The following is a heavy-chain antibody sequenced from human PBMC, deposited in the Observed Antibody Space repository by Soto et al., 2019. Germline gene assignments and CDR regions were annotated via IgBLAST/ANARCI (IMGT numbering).Heavy chain of an antibody. J-gene: IGHJ6*02. Sequence: GGSLRLSCAASGFTVSSNYMSWVRQAPGKGLEWVSVIYSGGSTYYADSVKGRFTISRDNSKNTLYLQMNSLRAEDTAVYYCARGWLSGYYGMDVWGQGTTVTVSS. V-gene: IGHV3-53*01. CDR3: ARGWLSGYYGMDV. D-gene: IGHD3-22*01. CDR1: GFTVSSNY. CDR2: IYSGGST.